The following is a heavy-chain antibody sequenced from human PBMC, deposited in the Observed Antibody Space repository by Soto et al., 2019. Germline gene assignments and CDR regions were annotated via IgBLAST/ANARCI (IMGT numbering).Heavy chain of an antibody. CDR2: ISYDGSNK. J-gene: IGHJ5*02. V-gene: IGHV3-30*18. Sequence: PGGSLRLSCAASGFTFSSYGMHWVRQAPGKGLEWVAVISYDGSNKYYADSVKGRFTISRDTSKSTLYLQMNSLRTEDTAVYYCAKDKLGTTWFDPWGQGTLVTVSS. CDR1: GFTFSSYG. D-gene: IGHD1-7*01. CDR3: AKDKLGTTWFDP.